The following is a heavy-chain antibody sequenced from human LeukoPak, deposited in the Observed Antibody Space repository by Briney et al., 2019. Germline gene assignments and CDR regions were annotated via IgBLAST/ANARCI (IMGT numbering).Heavy chain of an antibody. Sequence: GESLKISCKGSGYSFTSYWISWVRRMPGKGLEWMGRIDPSDSYTNYSPSFQGHVTISADKSISTAYLQWSSLKASDTAMYYCATGPSHTTDFDYWGQGTLVTVSS. D-gene: IGHD4-17*01. CDR1: GYSFTSYW. V-gene: IGHV5-10-1*01. CDR3: ATGPSHTTDFDY. CDR2: IDPSDSYT. J-gene: IGHJ4*02.